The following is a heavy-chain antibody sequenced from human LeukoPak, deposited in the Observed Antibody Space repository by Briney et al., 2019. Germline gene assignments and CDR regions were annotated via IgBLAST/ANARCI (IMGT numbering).Heavy chain of an antibody. CDR1: GFTFDDYA. CDR3: AKARLYSYGTQFDY. Sequence: GGSLRLSCAASGFTFDDYAMHWVRQAPGKGLEWVSGISWNSGSIGYADSVKGRFTISRDNAKNSLYLQMNSLRAEDTALYYCAKARLYSYGTQFDYWGQGTLATVSS. D-gene: IGHD5-18*01. CDR2: ISWNSGSI. J-gene: IGHJ4*02. V-gene: IGHV3-9*01.